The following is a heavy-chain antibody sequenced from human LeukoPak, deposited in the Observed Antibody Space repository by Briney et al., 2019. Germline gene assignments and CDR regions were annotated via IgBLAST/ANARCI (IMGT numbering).Heavy chain of an antibody. Sequence: PSETLSLTCTVSGGSISSYYWSWVRQPPGKGLEWIGYIYYSGSTNYNPSLKSRVTISVDTSKNQFSLKLSSVTAADTAVYYCARVMGATVTTGWYFDYWGQGTLVTVSS. CDR1: GGSISSYY. CDR2: IYYSGST. V-gene: IGHV4-59*01. CDR3: ARVMGATVTTGWYFDY. J-gene: IGHJ4*02. D-gene: IGHD4-11*01.